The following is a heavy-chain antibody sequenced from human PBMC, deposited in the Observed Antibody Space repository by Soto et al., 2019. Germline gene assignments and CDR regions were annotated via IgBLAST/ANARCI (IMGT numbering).Heavy chain of an antibody. J-gene: IGHJ6*02. Sequence: SETLSLTCTVSGGSISSYYWSWIRQPPGKGLEWIGYIYYSGSTNYNPSLKSRVTISVDTSKNQFSLKLSSVTAADTAVYYCARDAARIVVVPAAPNYYYYYGMDVWCQGNTVT. CDR1: GGSISSYY. D-gene: IGHD2-2*01. CDR3: ARDAARIVVVPAAPNYYYYYGMDV. CDR2: IYYSGST. V-gene: IGHV4-59*01.